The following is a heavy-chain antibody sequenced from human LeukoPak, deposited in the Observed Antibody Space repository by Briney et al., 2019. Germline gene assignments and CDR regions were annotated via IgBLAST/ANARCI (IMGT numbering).Heavy chain of an antibody. CDR1: GGSISSYY. CDR3: ARERITMVRGVNWFDP. CDR2: IYYSGST. Sequence: PSETLSLTCTVSGGSISSYYWSWIRQPPGKGLEWIGYIYYSGSTNYNPSLKSRVTISVDTSKNQFSLKLSSVTAADTAVYYCARERITMVRGVNWFDPWGQGTLVTVSS. J-gene: IGHJ5*02. V-gene: IGHV4-59*01. D-gene: IGHD3-10*01.